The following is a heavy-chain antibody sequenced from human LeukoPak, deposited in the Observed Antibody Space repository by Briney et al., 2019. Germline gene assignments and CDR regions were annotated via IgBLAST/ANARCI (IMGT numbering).Heavy chain of an antibody. CDR1: GFTFSSYA. V-gene: IGHV3-23*01. CDR2: ISAGGTT. D-gene: IGHD2-15*01. CDR3: AKGYCSGGSCYGGH. Sequence: GGSLRLSCAASGFTFSSYAMSWVRQAPGKGLEWVSSISAGGTTYYADSVKGRFSISRDNSKNTVYLQVNSLRAEDTAVYYCAKGYCSGGSCYGGHWGQGTLVTVSS. J-gene: IGHJ4*02.